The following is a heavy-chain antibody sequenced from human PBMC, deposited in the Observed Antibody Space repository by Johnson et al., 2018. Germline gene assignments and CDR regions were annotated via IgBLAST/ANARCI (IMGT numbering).Heavy chain of an antibody. D-gene: IGHD4-23*01. CDR1: GFTFSSYS. J-gene: IGHJ3*02. Sequence: VQLVQSGGGLVKPGGSLRLSCAASGFTFSSYSMNWVRQAPGKGLEWVSSISRSGSTIYYADSVKGRFTISRDNAKNSLYLQMNSLRAEETAGYSWARDVGRWNDAFDIWGQGTMVTVS. CDR2: ISRSGSTI. CDR3: ARDVGRWNDAFDI. V-gene: IGHV3-21*01.